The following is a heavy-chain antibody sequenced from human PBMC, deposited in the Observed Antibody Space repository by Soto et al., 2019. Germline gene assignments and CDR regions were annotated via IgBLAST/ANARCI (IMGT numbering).Heavy chain of an antibody. J-gene: IGHJ6*02. CDR1: GGSISSGGYY. D-gene: IGHD3-10*01. V-gene: IGHV4-31*03. CDR3: ARVFGFGGMDV. CDR2: IYYSGST. Sequence: SETLSLTCTVSGGSISSGGYYWSWIRQHPGKGLEWIGYIYYSGSTYYNPSLKSRVTISADTSKNQFSLKLSSVTAADTAVYYCARVFGFGGMDVWGQGTTVTVSS.